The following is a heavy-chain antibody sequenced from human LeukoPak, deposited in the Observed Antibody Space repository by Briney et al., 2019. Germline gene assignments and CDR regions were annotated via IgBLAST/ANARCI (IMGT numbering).Heavy chain of an antibody. D-gene: IGHD3-10*01. V-gene: IGHV4-31*03. Sequence: SETLSLTCTVSGGSISSGGYYWSWIRQHPGKGLEWIGYIYYSGSTYYNPSLKSRVTISVDTSKNQFSLKLSSVTAADTAVYYCARGGAQGVWFEKQLDYWGQGTLVTVSS. CDR3: ARGGAQGVWFEKQLDY. CDR1: GGSISSGGYY. J-gene: IGHJ4*02. CDR2: IYYSGST.